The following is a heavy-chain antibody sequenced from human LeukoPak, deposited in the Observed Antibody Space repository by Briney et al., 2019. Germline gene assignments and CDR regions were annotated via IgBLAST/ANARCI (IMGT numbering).Heavy chain of an antibody. J-gene: IGHJ4*02. CDR1: GFTFSSYW. D-gene: IGHD7-27*01. CDR3: TRNNWGIDY. Sequence: RGSLRLSCVASGFTFSSYWMHWVRQAPGQGLVWVSRITDDGSSPGYADSVKGRFTNSRDNARNTLYLQMTNLRVEDTAVYYCTRNNWGIDYWGQGALVTVSS. V-gene: IGHV3-74*01. CDR2: ITDDGSSP.